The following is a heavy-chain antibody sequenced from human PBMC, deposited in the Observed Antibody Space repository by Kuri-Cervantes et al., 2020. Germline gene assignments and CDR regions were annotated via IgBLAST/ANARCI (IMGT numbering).Heavy chain of an antibody. Sequence: GGSLRLSCAASGFTFSSYDMHWVRQATGKGLEWVSAIGTAGDTYYPGSVKGRFTISRDNSKNTLYLQMNSLRAEDTAVYYCARRRSPYGTGSDYWGQGTLVTGYS. CDR3: ARRRSPYGTGSDY. D-gene: IGHD1-14*01. J-gene: IGHJ4*02. V-gene: IGHV3-13*01. CDR1: GFTFSSYD. CDR2: IGTAGDT.